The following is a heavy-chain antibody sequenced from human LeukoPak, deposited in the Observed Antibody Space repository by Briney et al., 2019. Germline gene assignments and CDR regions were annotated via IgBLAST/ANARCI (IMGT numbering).Heavy chain of an antibody. Sequence: GASVKVSCKASGGTFSSYAISWVRQAPGQWLEWMGGIIPIFGTANYAQKFQGRVTITADESTSTAYMELSSLRSEDTAVYYCARDQGHRYSSSLKWFDPWGQGTLVTVSS. CDR1: GGTFSSYA. CDR3: ARDQGHRYSSSLKWFDP. D-gene: IGHD6-6*01. V-gene: IGHV1-69*13. CDR2: IIPIFGTA. J-gene: IGHJ5*02.